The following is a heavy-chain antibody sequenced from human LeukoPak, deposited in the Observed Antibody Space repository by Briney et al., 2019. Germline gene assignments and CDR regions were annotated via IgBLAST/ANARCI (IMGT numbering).Heavy chain of an antibody. D-gene: IGHD2-2*01. Sequence: ASVTVSCKASGYTFTSYGISWVRQAPGQGLEWMGWISAYNGNTNYAQKLQGRVTMTTDTSTSTAYMELRSLRSDDTAVYYCERDLACSSTSCSGTGYWGQGTLVTVSS. CDR1: GYTFTSYG. V-gene: IGHV1-18*01. CDR2: ISAYNGNT. J-gene: IGHJ4*02. CDR3: ERDLACSSTSCSGTGY.